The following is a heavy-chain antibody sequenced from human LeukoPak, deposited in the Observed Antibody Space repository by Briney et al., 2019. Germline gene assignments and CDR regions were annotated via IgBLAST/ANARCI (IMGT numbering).Heavy chain of an antibody. CDR1: GFTFSDYN. CDR3: ARSIGLTGGGVDV. D-gene: IGHD3-9*01. CDR2: ITNGGSTI. V-gene: IGHV3-11*01. J-gene: IGHJ6*02. Sequence: PGGSLRLSCAASGFTFSDYNMNWVRQAPGKGLERVSYITNGGSTIHHADSVKGRFTISRDNAKKTLCLQMNSLRAEDTAVYYCARSIGLTGGGVDVWGQGTTVTVSS.